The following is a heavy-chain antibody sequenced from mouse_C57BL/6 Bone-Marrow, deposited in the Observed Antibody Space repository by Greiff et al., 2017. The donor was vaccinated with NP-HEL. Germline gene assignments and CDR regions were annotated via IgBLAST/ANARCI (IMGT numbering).Heavy chain of an antibody. CDR1: GYTFTSYW. V-gene: IGHV1-5*01. CDR3: TGTTVVRARFDY. Sequence: VQLQQSGTVLARPGASVKMSCKTSGYTFTSYWMHWVKQRPGKGLEWIGAIYPGNSDTSYNQKFKGKAKMTAVTSASTAYMELSSLTNEDSAVYYCTGTTVVRARFDYWGQGTTLTVSS. J-gene: IGHJ2*01. D-gene: IGHD1-1*01. CDR2: IYPGNSDT.